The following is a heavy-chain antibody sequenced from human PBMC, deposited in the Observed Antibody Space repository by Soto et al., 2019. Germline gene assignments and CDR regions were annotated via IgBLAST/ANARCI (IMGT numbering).Heavy chain of an antibody. Sequence: PGGSLRLSCAASGFTFSSYWMSWVRQAPGKGLEWVANIKQDGSEKYYVDSVKGRFTISRDNAKNSLYLQMNSLRAEDTAVYYCAREIHDYGDPRGSVFGYWGQGTLVTVSS. CDR3: AREIHDYGDPRGSVFGY. J-gene: IGHJ4*02. V-gene: IGHV3-7*01. CDR2: IKQDGSEK. CDR1: GFTFSSYW. D-gene: IGHD4-17*01.